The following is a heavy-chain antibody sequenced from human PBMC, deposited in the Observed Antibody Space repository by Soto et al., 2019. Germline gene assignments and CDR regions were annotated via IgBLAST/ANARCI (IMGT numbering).Heavy chain of an antibody. CDR2: MNPNSGNT. CDR1: GYTFTSYD. J-gene: IGHJ4*02. V-gene: IGHV1-8*01. D-gene: IGHD5-18*01. CDR3: ARGLYGYSYGIPSFDY. Sequence: GASVKVSCKASGYTFTSYDINWVRQATGQGLEWMGWMNPNSGNTGYAQKFQGRVTMTRNTSISTAYMELSSLRSEDTAVYYCARGLYGYSYGIPSFDYWGQRTLVTVSS.